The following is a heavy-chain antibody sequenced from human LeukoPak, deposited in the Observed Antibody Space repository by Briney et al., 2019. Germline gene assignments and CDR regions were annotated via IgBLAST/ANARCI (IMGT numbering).Heavy chain of an antibody. CDR1: GGTFSSYA. CDR3: AREERYSSGWYWAY. V-gene: IGHV1-69*04. Sequence: GASVKVSCKASGGTFSSYAISWVRQAPGQGLEWMGRIIPILGMANYAQKFQGRVTITADKSTSTAYMELSSLRSEDTAVYYCAREERYSSGWYWAYWGQGTLVTVSS. J-gene: IGHJ4*02. D-gene: IGHD6-19*01. CDR2: IIPILGMA.